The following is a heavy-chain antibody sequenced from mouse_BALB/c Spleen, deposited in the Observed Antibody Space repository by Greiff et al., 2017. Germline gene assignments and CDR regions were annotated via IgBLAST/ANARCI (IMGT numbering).Heavy chain of an antibody. CDR3: ARPLYDYDVYFDY. V-gene: IGHV5-6*01. CDR2: ISSGGSYT. J-gene: IGHJ2*01. CDR1: GFTFSSYG. D-gene: IGHD2-4*01. Sequence: EVQGVESGGDLVKPGGSLKLSCAASGFTFSSYGMSWVRQTPDKRLEWVATISSGGSYTYYPDSVKGRFTISRDNAKNTLYLQMSSLKSEDTAMYYCARPLYDYDVYFDYWGQGTTLTVSS.